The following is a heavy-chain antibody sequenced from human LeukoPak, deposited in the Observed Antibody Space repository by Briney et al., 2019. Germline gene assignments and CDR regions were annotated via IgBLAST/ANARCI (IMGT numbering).Heavy chain of an antibody. J-gene: IGHJ6*03. CDR3: ARGGGSGSYYEFYYYYMDV. D-gene: IGHD3-10*01. Sequence: GGSLRLSCAASGFTFDDYGMSWVCQAPGKGLEWVSGINWNGGSTGYADSVKGRFTISRDNAKNSLYLQMNSLRAEDTALYYCARGGGSGSYYEFYYYYMDVWGKGTTVTVSS. CDR2: INWNGGST. V-gene: IGHV3-20*04. CDR1: GFTFDDYG.